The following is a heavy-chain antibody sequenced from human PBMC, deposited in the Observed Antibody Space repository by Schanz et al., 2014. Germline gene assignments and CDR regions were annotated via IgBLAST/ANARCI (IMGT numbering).Heavy chain of an antibody. CDR2: ISPYTGNT. J-gene: IGHJ4*02. V-gene: IGHV1-18*01. CDR3: ARDGVDAAAGGNY. D-gene: IGHD6-13*01. CDR1: GYTFSDYG. Sequence: QVQVVQSGAEVKKPGASVKVSCKTSGYTFSDYGITWVRQAPGQGLEWVGWISPYTGNTHYFDKMEGRVTMTTDTSTSTAYMELRSLRSDDTAVYYCARDGVDAAAGGNYWGQGTLVTVSS.